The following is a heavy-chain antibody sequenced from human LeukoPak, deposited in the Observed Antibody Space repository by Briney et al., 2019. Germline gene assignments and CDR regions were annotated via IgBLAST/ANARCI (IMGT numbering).Heavy chain of an antibody. D-gene: IGHD3-22*01. J-gene: IGHJ4*02. CDR2: IWYDGSNK. V-gene: IGHV3-33*01. CDR1: GFTFSSYG. Sequence: GGSLRLSCAASGFTFSSYGMHWVRQAPGKGLEWVAVIWYDGSNKYYADSVKGRFTISRDNSKNTLYLQMNSLRAEDTAVYYYARERYYYDSSGYYYGHFDYWGQGALVTVSS. CDR3: ARERYYYDSSGYYYGHFDY.